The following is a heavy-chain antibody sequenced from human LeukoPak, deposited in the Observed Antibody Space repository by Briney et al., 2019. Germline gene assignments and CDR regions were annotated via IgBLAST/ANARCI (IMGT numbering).Heavy chain of an antibody. D-gene: IGHD3-16*01. Sequence: PSGTLSLTCTVSGGSIGPYYWSWLRQPAGKALEWIGRRYTTGSTNYNPSLKSRVTMSLDTSKNQFSLKLSSVTATDTAVYYCARSGGSGFQLDSWGQGTLVTASS. CDR2: RYTTGST. J-gene: IGHJ4*02. V-gene: IGHV4-4*07. CDR3: ARSGGSGFQLDS. CDR1: GGSIGPYY.